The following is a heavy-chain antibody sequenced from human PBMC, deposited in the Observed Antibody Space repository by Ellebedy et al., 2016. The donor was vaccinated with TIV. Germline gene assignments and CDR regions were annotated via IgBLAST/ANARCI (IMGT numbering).Heavy chain of an antibody. CDR3: ARLDWSDVALRHFYFDY. CDR1: GFPFSDYY. J-gene: IGHJ4*02. CDR2: ITSGGTI. D-gene: IGHD1-1*01. Sequence: GGSLRLSCATSGFPFSDYYMAWIRQAPGKGLEWVSFITSGGTIYYADSVKGRFTISRDKAKNSLSLHMNSLRAEDTAVYYCARLDWSDVALRHFYFDYWGQGTQVTVSS. V-gene: IGHV3-11*01.